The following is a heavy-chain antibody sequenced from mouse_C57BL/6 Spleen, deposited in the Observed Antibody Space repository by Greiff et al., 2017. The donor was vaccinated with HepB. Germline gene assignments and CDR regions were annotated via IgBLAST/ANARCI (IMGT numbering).Heavy chain of an antibody. D-gene: IGHD1-1*01. V-gene: IGHV1-82*01. CDR1: GYAFSSSW. CDR3: ARYYGSSLYYAMDY. J-gene: IGHJ4*01. Sequence: QVQLQQSGPELVKPGASVKISCKASGYAFSSSWMNWVKQRPGQGLEWIGRIYPGDGDTNYNGKFKGKATLTADKSSSTAYMQISSLTSDDSAVYFCARYYGSSLYYAMDYWGQGTSVTVSS. CDR2: IYPGDGDT.